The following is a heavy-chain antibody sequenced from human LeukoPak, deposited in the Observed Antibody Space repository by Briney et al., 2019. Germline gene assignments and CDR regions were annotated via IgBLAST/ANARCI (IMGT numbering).Heavy chain of an antibody. CDR3: ARSARDGYNNYFDY. CDR1: GGSISSGGFY. J-gene: IGHJ4*02. D-gene: IGHD5-24*01. CDR2: IYASGIT. Sequence: SETLSLTCTVSGGSISSGGFYWSWLRQPAGEGLEWIGHIYASGITSYNPSLKSRVTLSVDTSKNQFSLNLSSVTAADTAVYYCARSARDGYNNYFDYWGQGTLVTVSS. V-gene: IGHV4-61*09.